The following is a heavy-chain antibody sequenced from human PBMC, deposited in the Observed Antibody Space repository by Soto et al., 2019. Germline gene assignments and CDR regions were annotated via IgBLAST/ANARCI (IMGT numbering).Heavy chain of an antibody. J-gene: IGHJ6*02. D-gene: IGHD6-13*01. Sequence: PWWSLRLSCSTSVFTCSSYEMNWFRQAPGKGLEWVSYISSSGSTIYYADSVKGRFTISRDNAKNSLYLQMDSLRAEDTAVYYCARDQEAGSFFPYYYGMDVWGQGTTVTVSS. CDR3: ARDQEAGSFFPYYYGMDV. CDR2: ISSSGSTI. CDR1: VFTCSSYE. V-gene: IGHV3-48*03.